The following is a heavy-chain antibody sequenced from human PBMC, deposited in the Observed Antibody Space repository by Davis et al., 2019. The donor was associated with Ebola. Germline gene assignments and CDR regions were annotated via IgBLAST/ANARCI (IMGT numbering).Heavy chain of an antibody. D-gene: IGHD2-21*01. J-gene: IGHJ6*02. CDR1: GFTFRSYT. CDR2: IGSSSNGR. Sequence: PGGSLRLSCAASGFTFRSYTLNWVRQAPGKGLEWVSGIGSSSNGRHYADSVKGRFTISRDDSKNIVYLQINSLRAEDTAVYYCAKDLLWWSASDVWGQGTTVTVS. V-gene: IGHV3-23*05. CDR3: AKDLLWWSASDV.